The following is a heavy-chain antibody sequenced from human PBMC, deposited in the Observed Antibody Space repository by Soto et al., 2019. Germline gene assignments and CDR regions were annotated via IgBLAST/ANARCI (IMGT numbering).Heavy chain of an antibody. CDR3: ARGITTGGDY. V-gene: IGHV3-7*01. J-gene: IGHJ4*02. Sequence: EVQLVESGGDLVQPGESLRLSCAASGFTFSYYWMSWVRQGPGEGLEWVVNIKEDGTEKYYVDSVKGRFTISRDNAKNSLYLQMNSLRAEDTAVYYCARGITTGGDYWGQGTLVTVSS. CDR2: IKEDGTEK. CDR1: GFTFSYYW. D-gene: IGHD1-1*01.